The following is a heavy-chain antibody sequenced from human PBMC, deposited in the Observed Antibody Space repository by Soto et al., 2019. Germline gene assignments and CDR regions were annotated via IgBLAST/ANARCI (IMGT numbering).Heavy chain of an antibody. D-gene: IGHD3-10*01. V-gene: IGHV4-4*07. CDR3: AREAYGSGSYYSQDWFDP. Sequence: PSETLSLTCTVSGGSISSYYWSWIRQPAGKGLEWIGRIYTSGSTNYNPSLKSRVTMSVDTSKNQFSLKLSSVTAADTAVYYCAREAYGSGSYYSQDWFDPWGQGTLVTV. CDR2: IYTSGST. CDR1: GGSISSYY. J-gene: IGHJ5*02.